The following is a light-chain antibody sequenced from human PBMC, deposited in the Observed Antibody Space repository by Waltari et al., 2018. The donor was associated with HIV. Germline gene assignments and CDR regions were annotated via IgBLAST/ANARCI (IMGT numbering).Light chain of an antibody. V-gene: IGKV3-15*01. Sequence: EIVMTQSLATLSVSPGERGIVSCRASQTIDINLAWYHQKPGQGPRLLIYVASTSATGIPGRCSGTGSGTDFTLTISSLQSEDFAFYYYHEYNSWPPRYTSGQGTKVEMK. J-gene: IGKJ2*01. CDR1: QTIDIN. CDR3: HEYNSWPPRYT. CDR2: VAS.